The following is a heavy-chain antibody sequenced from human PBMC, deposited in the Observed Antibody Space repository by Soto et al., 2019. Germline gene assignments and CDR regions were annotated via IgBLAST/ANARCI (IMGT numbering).Heavy chain of an antibody. J-gene: IGHJ5*02. CDR1: GGSFSGYY. Sequence: SETLSLTCAVYGGSFSGYYWSWIRRPPGKGLGWIGEINHSGSTNYNPSLKSRVTISVDTSKNQFSLKLSSVTAADTAVYYCARGLKVFVAAAGIALNPWGQGTLVTVSS. CDR3: ARGLKVFVAAAGIALNP. D-gene: IGHD6-13*01. CDR2: INHSGST. V-gene: IGHV4-34*01.